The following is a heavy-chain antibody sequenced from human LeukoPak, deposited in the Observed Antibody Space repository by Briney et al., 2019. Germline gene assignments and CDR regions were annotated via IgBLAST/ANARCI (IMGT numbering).Heavy chain of an antibody. Sequence: GASVKVSCKASGGTFSSYAISWVRQAPGQGLEWMGGIIPIFGTASYAQKFQGRVTITADESTSTAYMELSSLRSEDTAVYYCASGSSYYDFWSGYYMDAFDIWGQGTMVTVSS. CDR1: GGTFSSYA. D-gene: IGHD3-3*01. CDR2: IIPIFGTA. V-gene: IGHV1-69*01. CDR3: ASGSSYYDFWSGYYMDAFDI. J-gene: IGHJ3*02.